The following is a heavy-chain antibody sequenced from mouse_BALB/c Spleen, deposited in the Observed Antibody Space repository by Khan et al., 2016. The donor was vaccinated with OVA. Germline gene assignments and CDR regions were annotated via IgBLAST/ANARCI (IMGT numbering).Heavy chain of an antibody. J-gene: IGHJ4*01. Sequence: QMQLEESGAEVVKSGASVKLSCKASGYTFTSYDLNWVRQRPEQGLEWIGWIFPGDGTTKYNEKFKGKATLTTDKSSSTAYIQLSRLTSEDAAVYVCARRRGSMDYWGRGTSVTVSS. CDR1: GYTFTSYD. CDR2: IFPGDGTT. V-gene: IGHV1S56*01. CDR3: ARRRGSMDY.